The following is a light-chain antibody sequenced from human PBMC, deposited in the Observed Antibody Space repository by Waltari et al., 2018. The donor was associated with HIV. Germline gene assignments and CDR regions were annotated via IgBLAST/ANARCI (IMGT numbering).Light chain of an antibody. V-gene: IGKV3-20*01. CDR3: QQYGSSYT. CDR2: GAS. CDR1: QSVSSSY. Sequence: EIVLTQSPGTLSLSPGERATLSCRASQSVSSSYLACYQQKPGQAPRLLSYGASSRATVITERFRGSGSGTAFTLTISRLEPEDCAVFYCQQYGSSYTFGQGTKLEIK. J-gene: IGKJ2*01.